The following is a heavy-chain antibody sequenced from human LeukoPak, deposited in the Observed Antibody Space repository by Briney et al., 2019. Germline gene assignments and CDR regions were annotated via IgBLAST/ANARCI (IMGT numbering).Heavy chain of an antibody. D-gene: IGHD6-13*01. CDR1: GYTFTSCD. Sequence: ASVKVSCKASGYTFTSCDINWVRQATGQGLEWMGWMNPNSGNTGYARKFQGRVTMTRNTSISTAYMELSSLRAEDTAVYYCARALKPYSSSGTTYAFDIWGQGTMVTVSS. V-gene: IGHV1-8*01. CDR3: ARALKPYSSSGTTYAFDI. CDR2: MNPNSGNT. J-gene: IGHJ3*02.